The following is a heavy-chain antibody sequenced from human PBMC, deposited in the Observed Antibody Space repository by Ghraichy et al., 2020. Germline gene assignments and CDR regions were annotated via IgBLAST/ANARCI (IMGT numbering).Heavy chain of an antibody. CDR1: GFTFSSYT. CDR2: ISSNGGST. J-gene: IGHJ3*01. Sequence: LSLTCAASGFTFSSYTMSWVRQAPGKGLDWVSTISSNGGSTYYADSVKGRFTISRDKSKNTLFLQMNSLRAEDTAGYYCAKDRGSGSYFFGYDAFDVWGQGTTVTVSS. V-gene: IGHV3-23*01. D-gene: IGHD3-10*01. CDR3: AKDRGSGSYFFGYDAFDV.